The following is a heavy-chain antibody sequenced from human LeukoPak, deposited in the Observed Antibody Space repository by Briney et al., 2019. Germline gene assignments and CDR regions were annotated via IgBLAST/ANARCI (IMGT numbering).Heavy chain of an antibody. J-gene: IGHJ5*02. CDR3: ARDQTASWPYNWFDP. CDR2: IYNSGAKI. D-gene: IGHD6-13*01. V-gene: IGHV3-23*01. CDR1: GLTFSTYS. Sequence: PGGSLRLSCAVSGLTFSTYSMTWVRQGPGKGLEWVSSIYNSGAKIFYADSVKGRFTISRDNSKNMLYLQMNSLRAEDTAVYYCARDQTASWPYNWFDPWGQGTLVTVSS.